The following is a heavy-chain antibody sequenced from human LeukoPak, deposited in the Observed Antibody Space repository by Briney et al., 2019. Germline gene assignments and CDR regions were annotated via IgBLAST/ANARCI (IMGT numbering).Heavy chain of an antibody. CDR3: ARWDSSWYEYYYYYGMDV. J-gene: IGHJ6*02. V-gene: IGHV4-4*07. D-gene: IGHD6-13*01. CDR2: IYTSGTT. CDR1: GGSISSYY. Sequence: SETLSLTCTVSGGSISSYYWSWIRQPAGKRLEWIGRIYTSGTTNYNPSLKSRVTMSVDTSKNQFSLNLTSVTAADSAVYYCARWDSSWYEYYYYYGMDVWGQGTTVTVSS.